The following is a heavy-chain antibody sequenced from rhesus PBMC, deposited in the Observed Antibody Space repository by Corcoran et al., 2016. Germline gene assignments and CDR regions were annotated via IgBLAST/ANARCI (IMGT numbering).Heavy chain of an antibody. Sequence: EVQLAQSGAEVKRPGEFLKTSFKPSGFSFTHYWSTGVASMPAIGLGAIDPIDSDTRCRPSVQGQVTISADKSISTAYLQWSSLKASDSATYYCAKIGGEYWSDYPYYFDYWGQGVLVTVSS. CDR3: AKIGGEYWSDYPYYFDY. CDR1: GFSFTHYW. D-gene: IGHD3-22*01. J-gene: IGHJ4*01. V-gene: IGHV5-2*01. CDR2: IDPIDSDT.